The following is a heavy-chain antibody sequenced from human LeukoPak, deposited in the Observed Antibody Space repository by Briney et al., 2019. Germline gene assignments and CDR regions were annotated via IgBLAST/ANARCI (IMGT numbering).Heavy chain of an antibody. CDR3: AKDPRRELFYYDILTGYNY. D-gene: IGHD3-9*01. V-gene: IGHV3-30*02. J-gene: IGHJ4*02. Sequence: GGSLRLSCAASGFTFSSYGMHWVRQAPGKGLEWVAFIRYDGSNKYYADSVKGRFTISRDNSTNTLYLQMNSLRAEDTAVYYCAKDPRRELFYYDILTGYNYWGQGTLVTVSS. CDR2: IRYDGSNK. CDR1: GFTFSSYG.